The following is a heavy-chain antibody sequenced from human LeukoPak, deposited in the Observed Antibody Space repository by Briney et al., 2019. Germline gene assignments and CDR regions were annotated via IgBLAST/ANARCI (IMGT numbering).Heavy chain of an antibody. J-gene: IGHJ4*02. D-gene: IGHD3-22*01. CDR1: GFTFSSYA. CDR2: ISGSGGST. CDR3: AKDLRIVVVKFDY. V-gene: IGHV3-23*01. Sequence: GGSLRLSCAASGFTFSSYAMSWVRQAPGKGLEWVSAISGSGGSTYYADSVKGRFTISRDNSKNTLYLQMNSLRAEDTAVYHCAKDLRIVVVKFDYWGQGTLVTVSS.